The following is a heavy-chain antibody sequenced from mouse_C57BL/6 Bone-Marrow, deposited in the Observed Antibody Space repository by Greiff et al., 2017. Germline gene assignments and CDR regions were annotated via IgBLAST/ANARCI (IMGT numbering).Heavy chain of an antibody. CDR3: TLGPNFDY. J-gene: IGHJ2*01. D-gene: IGHD4-1*01. CDR1: GFNIKDDY. CDR2: IDPENGDT. Sequence: EVQLVESGAELVRPGASVKLSCTASGFNIKDDYMHWVKQRPEQGLEWIGWIDPENGDTEYASKFQGKATITADTSSNTAYLQLSSLTSEDTAVYYCTLGPNFDYWGQGTTLTVSS. V-gene: IGHV14-4*01.